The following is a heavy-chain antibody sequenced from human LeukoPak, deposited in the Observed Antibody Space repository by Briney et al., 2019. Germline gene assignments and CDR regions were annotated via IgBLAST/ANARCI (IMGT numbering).Heavy chain of an antibody. D-gene: IGHD3-10*01. CDR1: GFTFSSYS. Sequence: GGSLRLSCAASGFTFSSYSMNWVRQAPGRGLEWVSYISSSSSTIYYADSVKGRFTISRDNAKNSLYLQMNSLRAEDTAVYYCARVTMVRGPHWGQGTLVTVSS. CDR3: ARVTMVRGPH. CDR2: ISSSSSTI. J-gene: IGHJ4*02. V-gene: IGHV3-48*04.